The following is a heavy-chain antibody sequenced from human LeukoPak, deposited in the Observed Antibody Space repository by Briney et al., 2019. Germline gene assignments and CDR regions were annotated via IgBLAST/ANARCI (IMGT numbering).Heavy chain of an antibody. CDR2: INHRGVT. D-gene: IGHD3-10*01. V-gene: IGHV4-34*01. J-gene: IGHJ4*02. CDR1: GGSFSGYF. CDR3: ASGPGTSVIRGVSPKY. Sequence: SETLSLTCAVYGGSFSGYFCWIRQSPGKGLEWIGEINHRGVTNYRPSLGGRVSIFTDRSLNQFSLRLTSVIAADTGTYYCASGPGTSVIRGVSPKYWGQGTPVTVSS.